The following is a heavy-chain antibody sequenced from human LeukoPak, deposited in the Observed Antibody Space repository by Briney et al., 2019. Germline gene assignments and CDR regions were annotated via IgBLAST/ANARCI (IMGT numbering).Heavy chain of an antibody. D-gene: IGHD1-7*01. CDR1: GFTFNSYS. CDR3: AKETGTGTISYYYYGMDV. Sequence: GGSLRLSCAASGFTFNSYSMNWVRQAPGKGLEWVSGISWNSGSIGYADSVKGRFTISRDNAKNSLYLQMNSLRAEDTALYYCAKETGTGTISYYYYGMDVWGQGTTVTVSS. V-gene: IGHV3-9*01. J-gene: IGHJ6*02. CDR2: ISWNSGSI.